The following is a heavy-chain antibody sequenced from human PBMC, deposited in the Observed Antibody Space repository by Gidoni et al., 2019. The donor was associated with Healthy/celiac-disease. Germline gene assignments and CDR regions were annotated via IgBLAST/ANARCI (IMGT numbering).Heavy chain of an antibody. Sequence: QVQLQQSGAGLLTPSETLSLTCAVSGASFSGYYWSWLRQPPGKGLDWIGEINHSGSTNYNPSLKSRVTISVDTSKNKFALKLSSVTAADTAVYYCARGGMTTVVTYFDYWGQGTLVTVSS. CDR2: INHSGST. CDR3: ARGGMTTVVTYFDY. J-gene: IGHJ4*02. D-gene: IGHD4-17*01. CDR1: GASFSGYY. V-gene: IGHV4-34*01.